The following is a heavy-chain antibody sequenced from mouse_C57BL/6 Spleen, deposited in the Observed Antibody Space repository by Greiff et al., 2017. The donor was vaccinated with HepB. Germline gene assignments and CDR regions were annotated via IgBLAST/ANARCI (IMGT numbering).Heavy chain of an antibody. CDR3: ARERGGKDY. J-gene: IGHJ2*01. CDR2: ISDGGSYT. CDR1: GFTFSSYA. D-gene: IGHD2-1*01. Sequence: EVKLQESGGGLVKPGGSLKLSCAASGFTFSSYAMSWVRQTPEKRLEWVATISDGGSYTYYPDNVKGRFTISRDNAKNNLYLQMSHLKSEDTAMYYCARERGGKDYWGQGTTLTVS. V-gene: IGHV5-4*01.